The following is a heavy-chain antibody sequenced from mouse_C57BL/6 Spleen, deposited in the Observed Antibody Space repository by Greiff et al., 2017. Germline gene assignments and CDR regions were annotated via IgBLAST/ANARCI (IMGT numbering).Heavy chain of an antibody. CDR3: SRFLLRYFDV. D-gene: IGHD1-1*01. CDR2: IDPSDSYT. Sequence: QVQLKQPGAELVMPGASVKLSCKASGSTFTSDWMHWVKQRPGQGLEWIGEIDPSDSYTNYNQKFKGNSTLTVDKSSSPAYMQLSSLTSEDAAVYYCSRFLLRYFDVWVTGTTVTVSS. V-gene: IGHV1-69*01. J-gene: IGHJ1*03. CDR1: GSTFTSDW.